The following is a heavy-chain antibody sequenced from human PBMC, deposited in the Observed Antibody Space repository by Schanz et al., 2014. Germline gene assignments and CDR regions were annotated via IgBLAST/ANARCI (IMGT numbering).Heavy chain of an antibody. D-gene: IGHD3-10*01. Sequence: QVHLQESGPGLVKPSETLSLTCTVSGGSISNNYWGWIRQPPGKGLEWIGNIYSSGSTNYNPSLKSRVTITGDPSKNQFSLNLTSVTAADTAVYYCASRRRMGISMVRGILKGWFDPWGQGTLVTVSS. J-gene: IGHJ5*02. V-gene: IGHV4-59*12. CDR3: ASRRRMGISMVRGILKGWFDP. CDR2: IYSSGST. CDR1: GGSISNNY.